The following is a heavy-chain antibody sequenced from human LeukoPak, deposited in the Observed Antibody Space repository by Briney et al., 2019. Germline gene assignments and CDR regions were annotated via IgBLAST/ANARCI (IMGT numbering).Heavy chain of an antibody. D-gene: IGHD3-10*01. CDR1: GYTFTDYD. Sequence: ASVKVSCKTSGYTFTDYDITWVRQAPGQGLEWMGRVSPYNGNTYYSQRFQDRVTITKDTSTGTAYMDLRNLRTDDTAMYYCAKNGRVRRVVKDLFEYWGQGTLVAVSS. CDR2: VSPYNGNT. V-gene: IGHV1-18*01. J-gene: IGHJ4*02. CDR3: AKNGRVRRVVKDLFEY.